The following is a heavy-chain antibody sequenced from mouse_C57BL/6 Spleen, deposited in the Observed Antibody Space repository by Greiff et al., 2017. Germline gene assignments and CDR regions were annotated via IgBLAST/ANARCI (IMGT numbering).Heavy chain of an antibody. V-gene: IGHV1-59*01. CDR1: GYTFTSYW. CDR2: IDPSDSYT. CDR3: ARWMGNIYYGNYDY. Sequence: QVQLQQPGAELVRPGTSVKLSCKASGYTFTSYWMHWVKQRPGQGLEWIGVIDPSDSYTNYNQKFKGKATLTVDTSSSTAYMQLSSLTSEDSAVYYCARWMGNIYYGNYDYWGQGTTLTVSS. D-gene: IGHD2-1*01. J-gene: IGHJ2*01.